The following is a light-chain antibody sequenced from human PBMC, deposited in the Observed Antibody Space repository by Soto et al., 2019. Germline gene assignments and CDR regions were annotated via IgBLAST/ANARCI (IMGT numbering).Light chain of an antibody. CDR1: HSVNSH. CDR3: QQYKNWPL. J-gene: IGKJ1*01. V-gene: IGKV3-15*01. Sequence: TQAPGTLSVAPGERPTLYRRASHSVNSHVAWYQQKPGQAPRLLLYGASTRATGIPVRFSGSGFGTEFTLTISSLQSEDFAVYYCQQYKNWPLFGQGTKVDIK. CDR2: GAS.